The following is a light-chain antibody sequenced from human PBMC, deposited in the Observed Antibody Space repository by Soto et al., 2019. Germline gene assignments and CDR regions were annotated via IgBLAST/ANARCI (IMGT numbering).Light chain of an antibody. CDR2: GAS. CDR1: QSVSSN. J-gene: IGKJ2*01. V-gene: IGKV3-15*01. Sequence: EIVMTQSPATLSVSPGERATLSCRASQSVSSNLAWYQQKPGQAPRLLIYGASTRATGIPARFSGSGSGTEFTLTISSLQSEDFAVYYCQQYNNWPYTFGQGNKLRSN. CDR3: QQYNNWPYT.